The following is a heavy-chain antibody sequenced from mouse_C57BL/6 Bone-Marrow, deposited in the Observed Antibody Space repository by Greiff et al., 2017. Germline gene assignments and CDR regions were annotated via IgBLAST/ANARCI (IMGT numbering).Heavy chain of an antibody. CDR1: GYTFTDYY. CDR3: ARQNYYGSSRAWFAY. J-gene: IGHJ3*01. V-gene: IGHV1-26*01. D-gene: IGHD1-1*01. CDR2: INPNNGGT. Sequence: LVKPGASVKISCKASGYTFTDYYMNWVQQSHGKSLEWIGDINPNNGGTSYNQKFKGTATLTVDKSSSTAYMELRSLTSEDSAVYYCARQNYYGSSRAWFAYWGQGTLVTVSA.